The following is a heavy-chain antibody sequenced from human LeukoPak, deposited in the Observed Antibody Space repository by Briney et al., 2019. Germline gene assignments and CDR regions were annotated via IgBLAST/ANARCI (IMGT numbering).Heavy chain of an antibody. CDR1: GGSISSYY. J-gene: IGHJ3*02. Sequence: SETLSLTCTVSGGSISSYYWSWIRQPPGNGLEWIGYIYYSGSTNYNPSLKSRVTISVDTSKNQFSLKLSSVTAADTAVYYCARDLYYYDSSGYYYLDAFDIWGQGTMVTVSS. D-gene: IGHD3-22*01. CDR3: ARDLYYYDSSGYYYLDAFDI. CDR2: IYYSGST. V-gene: IGHV4-59*01.